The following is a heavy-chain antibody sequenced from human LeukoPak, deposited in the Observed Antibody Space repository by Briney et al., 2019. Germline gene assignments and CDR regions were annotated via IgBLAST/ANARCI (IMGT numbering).Heavy chain of an antibody. CDR1: GYTFTRYY. CDR3: ARTRRYYDSGSYYDY. D-gene: IGHD3-10*01. Sequence: AAVNVSFKASGYTFTRYYMHSVRPAPCQGLAWMGIINPSGGSTSYAQKFQGRVTMTRDTSTSTVYMELSSMRSEDTAVYYWARTRRYYDSGSYYDYWGQGTLVTVS. V-gene: IGHV1-46*01. CDR2: INPSGGST. J-gene: IGHJ4*02.